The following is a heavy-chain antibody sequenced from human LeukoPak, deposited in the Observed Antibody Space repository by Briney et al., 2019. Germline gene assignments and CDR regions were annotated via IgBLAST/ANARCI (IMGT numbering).Heavy chain of an antibody. D-gene: IGHD3-22*01. V-gene: IGHV3-23*01. CDR2: ISGSGGST. J-gene: IGHJ5*02. Sequence: QTGGSLRLSCAASGFTFSSYAMSWVRQAPGKGLEWVSAISGSGGSTYYADSVKGRFTISRDNSKNTLYLQMNSLRAEDTAVYYCAKGSDSSGYLHTDSWFDPWGQGTLVTVSS. CDR3: AKGSDSSGYLHTDSWFDP. CDR1: GFTFSSYA.